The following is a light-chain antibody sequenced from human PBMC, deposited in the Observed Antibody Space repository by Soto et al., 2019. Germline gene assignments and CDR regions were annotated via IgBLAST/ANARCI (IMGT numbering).Light chain of an antibody. Sequence: EIVLTQSPVTLSLSPGERATLSCRASQSVRTYLAWYQVKPGRAPRLLIYDASSRASGVPARFSGSGSGTDFTLTISSLEPEDFAVYYCQQRNMWPPITFGQGTRLEIK. J-gene: IGKJ5*01. CDR1: QSVRTY. V-gene: IGKV3-11*01. CDR3: QQRNMWPPIT. CDR2: DAS.